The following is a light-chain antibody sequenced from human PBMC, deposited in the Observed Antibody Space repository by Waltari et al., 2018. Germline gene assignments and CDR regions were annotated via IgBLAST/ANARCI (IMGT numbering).Light chain of an antibody. CDR2: HAS. J-gene: IGKJ4*01. V-gene: IGKV1-33*01. CDR3: QQYDNLPLT. Sequence: DIQMTQSPSSLSASVGDRVTITCQASQDISNYLNWYQQKLGQAPKLLIYHASNLEAGVPSRFSGSGSGTDFTFTINSLQPEDIATYYCQQYDNLPLTFGGGTKVENK. CDR1: QDISNY.